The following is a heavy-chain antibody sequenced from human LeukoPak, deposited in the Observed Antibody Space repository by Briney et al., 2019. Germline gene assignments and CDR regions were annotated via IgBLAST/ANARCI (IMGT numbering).Heavy chain of an antibody. CDR2: IYTSGST. CDR3: AASKNYRELLYYFDY. Sequence: SETLSLTCTVSGGSISSGSYYWSWIRQPAGKGLEWIGRIYTSGSTNYNPSLKSRVTISVDTSKNQFSLKLSSVTAADTAVYYCAASKNYRELLYYFDYWGQGTLVTVSS. D-gene: IGHD1-26*01. V-gene: IGHV4-61*02. CDR1: GGSISSGSYY. J-gene: IGHJ4*02.